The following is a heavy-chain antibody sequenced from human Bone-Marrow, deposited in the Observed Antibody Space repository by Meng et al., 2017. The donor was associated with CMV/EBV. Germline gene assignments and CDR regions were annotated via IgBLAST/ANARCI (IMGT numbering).Heavy chain of an antibody. D-gene: IGHD3-22*01. CDR3: ARVTYYYDSSGYGRALYYFDY. Sequence: GESLKISCAASGFTFSTYWMHWVRQAPGKGLVWVSRTNSDGSRTSYADPVKGRFTISRDNAKNTLYLQMNSLRGEDTSVYYCARVTYYYDSSGYGRALYYFDYWGQGTLVTVSS. J-gene: IGHJ4*02. CDR2: TNSDGSRT. CDR1: GFTFSTYW. V-gene: IGHV3-74*01.